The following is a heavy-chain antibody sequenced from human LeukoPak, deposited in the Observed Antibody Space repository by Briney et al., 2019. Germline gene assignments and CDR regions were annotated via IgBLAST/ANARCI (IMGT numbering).Heavy chain of an antibody. Sequence: GGSLRLSCAASGFTFSSYAMSWVRQAPGKGLEWVSAISGSGGSTYYADSVKGRFTISRDNSKNTLYLQMNSLRAEDTAVYYRAKIQRRDSSGLGAFDIWGQGTMVTVSS. D-gene: IGHD3-22*01. CDR3: AKIQRRDSSGLGAFDI. J-gene: IGHJ3*02. V-gene: IGHV3-23*01. CDR1: GFTFSSYA. CDR2: ISGSGGST.